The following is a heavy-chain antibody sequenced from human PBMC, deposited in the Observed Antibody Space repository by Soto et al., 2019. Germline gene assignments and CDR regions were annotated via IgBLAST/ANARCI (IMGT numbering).Heavy chain of an antibody. D-gene: IGHD3-22*01. J-gene: IGHJ4*02. CDR1: GYTFTVYY. Sequence: ASVKVSCKASGYTFTVYYMHCVLQAPVQGLDGMGWINPNSGGTNYAQKFQGRVAMTRDTSISTAYMELSRLRSDDTAVYYCASISINYYDSSGYWNYWGQGTLVTVSS. CDR3: ASISINYYDSSGYWNY. V-gene: IGHV1-2*02. CDR2: INPNSGGT.